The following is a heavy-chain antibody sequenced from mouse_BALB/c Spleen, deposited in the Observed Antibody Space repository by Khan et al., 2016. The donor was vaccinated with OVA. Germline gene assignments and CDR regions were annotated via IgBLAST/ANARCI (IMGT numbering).Heavy chain of an antibody. CDR1: GYSITSGYG. Sequence: EVQLQESGPGLVKPSQSLSLTCTVTGYSITSGYGWNWIRQFPGNKLEWMGYISYSGSTNYNPSLTSRIIITRDTSKNQFFLQFNSVTTEATATYYCARPARIKYWGQGTALTVSS. CDR3: ARPARIKY. V-gene: IGHV3-2*02. CDR2: ISYSGST. J-gene: IGHJ2*01. D-gene: IGHD1-2*01.